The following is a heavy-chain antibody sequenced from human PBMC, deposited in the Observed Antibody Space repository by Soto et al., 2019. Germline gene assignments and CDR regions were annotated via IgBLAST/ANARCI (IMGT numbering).Heavy chain of an antibody. CDR1: GFTFSSYA. J-gene: IGHJ4*02. CDR3: AKDSLRYCTNGVCFDY. Sequence: GGSLRLSCAASGFTFSSYAMSWVRQAPGKGLEWVSAISGSGGSTYYADSVKGRFTISRDNSKNTLYLQMNSLRAEDTAVYYCAKDSLRYCTNGVCFDYWGQGTLVTVSS. D-gene: IGHD2-8*01. V-gene: IGHV3-23*01. CDR2: ISGSGGST.